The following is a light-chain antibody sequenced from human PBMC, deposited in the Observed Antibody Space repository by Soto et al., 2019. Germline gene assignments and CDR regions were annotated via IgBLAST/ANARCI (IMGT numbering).Light chain of an antibody. CDR1: SSDVGGYNY. Sequence: QSALTQPPSASGSPGQSVTISCTGTSSDVGGYNYVSWYQQHPGKAPKLMIYEVSKRPSGVPDRFSGSNSGNTASLTVSGLQAEDEADYYCCSYACSNCDVFGPGTQVTVL. J-gene: IGLJ1*01. CDR3: CSYACSNCDV. V-gene: IGLV2-8*01. CDR2: EVS.